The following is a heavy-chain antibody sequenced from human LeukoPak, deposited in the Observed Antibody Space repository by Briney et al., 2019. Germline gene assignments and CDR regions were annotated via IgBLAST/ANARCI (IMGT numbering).Heavy chain of an antibody. CDR1: GASIRSYY. CDR3: ARLVPSEYDFYTFDI. D-gene: IGHD3-3*01. V-gene: IGHV4-59*01. CDR2: IYYIGST. Sequence: SETLSLTCDVSGASIRSYYWNWIRQPPGKGLEWIGFIYYIGSTNYNPSLKSRVIISLDTSKNHFSLKLSSVTGADTAVYYCARLVPSEYDFYTFDIWGQGTMVTVSS. J-gene: IGHJ3*02.